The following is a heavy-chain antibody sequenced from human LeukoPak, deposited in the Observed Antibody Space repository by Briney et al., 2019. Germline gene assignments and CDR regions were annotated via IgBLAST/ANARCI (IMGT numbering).Heavy chain of an antibody. CDR3: ARPELKYCSGGSCYIPGDY. Sequence: ASVKVSCKASGGTFISYAISWVRQAPGQGLEWMGGIIPIFGTANYAQKFQGRVTITADESTSTAYMELSSLRSEDTAVYYCARPELKYCSGGSCYIPGDYWGQGTLVTISS. CDR2: IIPIFGTA. CDR1: GGTFISYA. V-gene: IGHV1-69*01. J-gene: IGHJ4*02. D-gene: IGHD2-15*01.